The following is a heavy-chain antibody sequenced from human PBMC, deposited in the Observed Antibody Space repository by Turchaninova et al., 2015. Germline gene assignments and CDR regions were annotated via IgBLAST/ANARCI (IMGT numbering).Heavy chain of an antibody. Sequence: QVQLPESGPGRVKPSETLSPSCTVSGGSLSKYYWSWFRQPPGKGLEWIGYIYYSGNTNYNPALKIRFTISVDTSKNQFSLKLSSVTAADTAVYYCAREVGGVDTAMRWFDPWGQGTLVTVSS. J-gene: IGHJ5*02. CDR3: AREVGGVDTAMRWFDP. CDR1: GGSLSKYY. D-gene: IGHD5-18*01. V-gene: IGHV4-59*01. CDR2: IYYSGNT.